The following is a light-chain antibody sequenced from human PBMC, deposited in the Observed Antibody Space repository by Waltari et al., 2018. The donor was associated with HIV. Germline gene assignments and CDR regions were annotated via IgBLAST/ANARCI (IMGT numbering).Light chain of an antibody. CDR1: SSDVGTYNF. CDR2: DVS. CDR3: CSYAGDYTSI. V-gene: IGLV2-11*01. Sequence: QSALTQPRSVSGSPGQSVTISCTGTSSDVGTYNFVSWYQHHPGKAPKLMIYDVSKRPSGVPDRFSGSKSGNTASLTISGLQAEDEADFYCCSYAGDYTSICGGGTKLTVL. J-gene: IGLJ2*01.